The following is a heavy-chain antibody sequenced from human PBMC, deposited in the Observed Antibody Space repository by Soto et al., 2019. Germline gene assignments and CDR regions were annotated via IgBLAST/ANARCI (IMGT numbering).Heavy chain of an antibody. J-gene: IGHJ4*02. CDR3: AHSLSGWYGTYFDS. CDR1: GFSLSTSGVG. CDR2: VYWDDDK. Sequence: QITLKESGPTLVKPTQTLTLTCTFSGFSLSTSGVGVGWIRQPPGKALEWLTLVYWDDDKRYSPSLKSRLTIDQDASKNQVVLTMTNMDPVDTATYYCAHSLSGWYGTYFDSWGQGALVTVSS. V-gene: IGHV2-5*02. D-gene: IGHD6-19*01.